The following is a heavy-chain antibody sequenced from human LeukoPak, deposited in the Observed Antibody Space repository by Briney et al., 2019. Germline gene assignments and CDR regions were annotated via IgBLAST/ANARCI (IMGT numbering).Heavy chain of an antibody. CDR3: ARSELYYGSESYYHLDY. J-gene: IGHJ4*01. V-gene: IGHV3-30*03. CDR1: GFTFDFYA. Sequence: PGGSLRLSCTTSGFTFDFYAMHWVRQAPGKGLEWVAVMSYDGRYRYYADSAKGRFTISRDSSKRTLYLEMSSLRPEDTALYYCARSELYYGSESYYHLDYWGHGTLVTVSS. D-gene: IGHD3-10*01. CDR2: MSYDGRYR.